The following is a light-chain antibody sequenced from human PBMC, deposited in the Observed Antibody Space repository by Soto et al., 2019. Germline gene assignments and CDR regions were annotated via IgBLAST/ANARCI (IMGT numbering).Light chain of an antibody. CDR1: QSVSSSY. CDR2: GAS. CDR3: QQYGSSPRT. V-gene: IGKV3-20*01. J-gene: IGKJ1*01. Sequence: EIVLTQSPGTLSLSPGERATLSCRASQSVSSSYLAWYQQKPGQAPRLLIYGASSRATGIPDRFSGSGSGTDLTVTISRLEPKDFEVYYGQQYGSSPRTFGQGTEVEIK.